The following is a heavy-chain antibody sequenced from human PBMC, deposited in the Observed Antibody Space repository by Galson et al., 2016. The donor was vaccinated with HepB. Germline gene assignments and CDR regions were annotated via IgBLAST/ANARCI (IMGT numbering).Heavy chain of an antibody. CDR1: GGSFSDYY. J-gene: IGHJ6*02. V-gene: IGHV4-34*01. CDR3: VRVRQLAHYQYYGLDV. Sequence: SETLSLTCVVYGGSFSDYYWSWIRQAPGKGLEWIGEISHSGDINYNWSLKSRVTMSVYASRREISLQVRSVTAADTAVYFCVRVRQLAHYQYYGLDVWGQGTPVVVS. CDR2: ISHSGDI. D-gene: IGHD6-6*01.